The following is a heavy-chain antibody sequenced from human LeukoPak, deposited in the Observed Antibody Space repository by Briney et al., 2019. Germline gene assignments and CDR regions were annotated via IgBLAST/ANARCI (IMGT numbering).Heavy chain of an antibody. V-gene: IGHV4-59*08. Sequence: PSETLSLTCTVSGGSIGSHYWSWMRQPPGKGLEWIGYIYYSGSTNYNPSLKSRVTISVDTSKNQFSLKVSSVTAADTAVYYCARMVGPRYSDLWGRGTLVTVSS. CDR1: GGSIGSHY. CDR2: IYYSGST. CDR3: ARMVGPRYSDL. D-gene: IGHD1-26*01. J-gene: IGHJ2*01.